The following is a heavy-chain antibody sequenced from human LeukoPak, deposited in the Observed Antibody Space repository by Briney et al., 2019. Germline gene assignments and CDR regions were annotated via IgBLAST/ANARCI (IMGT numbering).Heavy chain of an antibody. J-gene: IGHJ4*02. V-gene: IGHV5-51*01. Sequence: GESLKISCKGSGYSFTSYWIGWVRQMPGKGLGWMGIVFPGDSGTRYSPSFQGQVTISADKSISTAYLQWSSLKPSDTAMFYCTRHTDIYASPDYWGQGTLVTVSS. CDR2: VFPGDSGT. CDR1: GYSFTSYW. D-gene: IGHD3-10*01. CDR3: TRHTDIYASPDY.